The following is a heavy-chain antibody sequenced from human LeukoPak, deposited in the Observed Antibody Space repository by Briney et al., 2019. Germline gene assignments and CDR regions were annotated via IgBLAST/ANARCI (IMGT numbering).Heavy chain of an antibody. CDR1: GFTFSSYA. CDR2: ISYDGTGT. CDR3: ARVGASGWFAY. V-gene: IGHV3-64*01. D-gene: IGHD6-19*01. J-gene: IGHJ5*01. Sequence: GGSLRLSCAASGFTFSSYAIHWVRRAPGKGLEYVSGISYDGTGTYYANSVEGRFTISRDNSRNTLYLQMGSLRAEDMAVYYCARVGASGWFAYWGQGTLVTVSS.